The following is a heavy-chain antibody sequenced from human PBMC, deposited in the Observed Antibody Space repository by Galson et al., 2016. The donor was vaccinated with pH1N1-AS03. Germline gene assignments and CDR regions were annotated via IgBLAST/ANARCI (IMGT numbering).Heavy chain of an antibody. Sequence: PALVKPTQTLTLTCTFSGFSLSTGGVHVAWIRQPPGKALEWLALIFWDGETRYRPSLRSRLTITKDTSKNQVDITMTNMDPVDTATYYCASSTHVNEGLDFGGQGTLVSVSS. V-gene: IGHV2-5*02. D-gene: IGHD2-8*01. CDR1: GFSLSTGGVH. J-gene: IGHJ4*02. CDR3: ASSTHVNEGLDF. CDR2: IFWDGET.